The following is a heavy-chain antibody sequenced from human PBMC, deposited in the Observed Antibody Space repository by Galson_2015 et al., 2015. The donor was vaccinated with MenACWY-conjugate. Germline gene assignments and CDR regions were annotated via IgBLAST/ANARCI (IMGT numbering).Heavy chain of an antibody. CDR1: GYTFTSYG. D-gene: IGHD3-9*01. CDR2: ISAYNDNT. CDR3: ARGSYDILTGYFSYYYYGMDV. Sequence: SGYTFTSYGISWVRQAPGQGLEWMGWISAYNDNTNYAQKLQGRVTMTTDTSTSTAYMELRSLRSDDTAVYYCARGSYDILTGYFSYYYYGMDVWGQGTLVTVSS. J-gene: IGHJ6*02. V-gene: IGHV1-18*01.